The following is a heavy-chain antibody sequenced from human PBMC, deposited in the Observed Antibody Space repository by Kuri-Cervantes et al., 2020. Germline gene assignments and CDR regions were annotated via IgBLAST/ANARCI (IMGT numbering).Heavy chain of an antibody. D-gene: IGHD1-20*01. CDR2: MNPNSGNT. CDR1: GYTFTSYD. Sequence: ASVKVSCKASGYTFTSYDINWVRQATGQGLEWTGWMNPNSGNTGYAQKFQGRVTMTRNTSISTAYMELSSLRSEDTAVYYCARDNLDLEGRPFDPWGQGTLVTVSS. J-gene: IGHJ5*02. V-gene: IGHV1-8*01. CDR3: ARDNLDLEGRPFDP.